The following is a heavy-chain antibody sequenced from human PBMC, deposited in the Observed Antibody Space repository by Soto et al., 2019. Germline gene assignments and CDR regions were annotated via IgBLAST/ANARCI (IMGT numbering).Heavy chain of an antibody. J-gene: IGHJ3*02. V-gene: IGHV1-8*02. CDR1: ADTFISYG. D-gene: IGHD2-15*01. CDR3: AREVAATRGAFDI. Sequence: ASVKVSCKASADTFISYGVSWVRQATGQGLEWMGWMNPNSGNTGYAQKFQGRVTMTRNTSISTAYMELSSLRSEDTAVYYCAREVAATRGAFDIWGQGTMVTVSS. CDR2: MNPNSGNT.